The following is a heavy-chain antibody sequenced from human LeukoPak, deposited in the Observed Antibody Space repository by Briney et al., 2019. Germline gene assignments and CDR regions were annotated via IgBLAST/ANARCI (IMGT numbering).Heavy chain of an antibody. Sequence: SETLSLTCAVYGGSFSGYYWSWIRQPPGKGLEWIGEINHSGSTNYNPSLKSRVTISVDTSKNQISLTVRSVTAADTAVYYCARENWVFDYWGQGTLVTVSS. J-gene: IGHJ4*02. CDR2: INHSGST. V-gene: IGHV4-34*01. CDR3: ARENWVFDY. D-gene: IGHD7-27*01. CDR1: GGSFSGYY.